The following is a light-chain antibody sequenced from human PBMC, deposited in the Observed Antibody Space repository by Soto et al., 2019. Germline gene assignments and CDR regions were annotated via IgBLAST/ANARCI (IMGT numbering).Light chain of an antibody. V-gene: IGKV3-15*01. CDR1: QSVSSN. CDR3: QQYNNWPPRAWT. Sequence: EIVMTQSPATLSVSPGERATLSCRASQSVSSNLAWYQQKPGQAPRLLIYGASTRATGIPARFSGSGSGTEFTLTISSLQSEDFVVYYCQQYNNWPPRAWTFGQGTQVEIK. CDR2: GAS. J-gene: IGKJ1*01.